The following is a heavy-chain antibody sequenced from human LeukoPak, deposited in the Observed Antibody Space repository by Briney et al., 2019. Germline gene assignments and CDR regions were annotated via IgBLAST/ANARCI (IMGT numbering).Heavy chain of an antibody. D-gene: IGHD2-21*02. J-gene: IGHJ4*02. CDR1: GGSFSGYY. V-gene: IGHV4-34*01. CDR3: ARGGGHCGGDCYPSYFDY. Sequence: SETLSLTCAVYGGSFSGYYWSWIRQPPGKGLEWIGEINHSGSTNYNPSLKSRVTISVDTSKNQFSLKLSSVTAADTAVYYWARGGGHCGGDCYPSYFDYWGQGTLVTVSS. CDR2: INHSGST.